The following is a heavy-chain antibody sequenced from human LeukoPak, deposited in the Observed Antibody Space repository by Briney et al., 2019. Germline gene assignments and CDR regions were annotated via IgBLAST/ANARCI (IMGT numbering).Heavy chain of an antibody. V-gene: IGHV4-39*01. J-gene: IGHJ4*02. CDR3: ARHPYYYGSSGYYYDY. CDR1: GGSISSSSYY. D-gene: IGHD3-22*01. Sequence: PSETLSLTCTVSGGSISSSSYYWGWIRQPPGKGLEWIGSIYYSGSTYYNPSLKSRVTISVDTSKNQFSLKLSSVTAADTAVYYCARHPYYYGSSGYYYDYWGQGTLVTVSS. CDR2: IYYSGST.